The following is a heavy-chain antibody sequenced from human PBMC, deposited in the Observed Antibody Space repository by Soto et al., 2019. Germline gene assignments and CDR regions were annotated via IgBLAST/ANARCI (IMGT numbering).Heavy chain of an antibody. CDR1: GFTFSSYS. J-gene: IGHJ2*01. Sequence: EVQLVESGGGLVQPGGSLRLSCAASGFTFSSYSMNWVRQAPGNGLEWVSYISSSSSTIYYADSVKGRFTISRDNAKNSLYLQMNSLRDEDTAVYYCARPSKYCSGGSCPSGYFDLWGRGTLVTVSS. CDR3: ARPSKYCSGGSCPSGYFDL. CDR2: ISSSSSTI. D-gene: IGHD2-15*01. V-gene: IGHV3-48*02.